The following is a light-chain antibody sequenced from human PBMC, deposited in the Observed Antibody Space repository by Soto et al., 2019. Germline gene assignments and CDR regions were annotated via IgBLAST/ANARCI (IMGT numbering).Light chain of an antibody. CDR2: EVT. J-gene: IGLJ1*01. CDR1: SSDVGGYNY. Sequence: QSVLTQPPSASGSPGQSVTISCTGTSSDVGGYNYVSWYQQHPGKAPKVMIYEVTKRPSGVPDRFSGSKSGNTASLTVSGLQAEVEADYYCSSYAGSNNFVFGTGTKVTVL. CDR3: SSYAGSNNFV. V-gene: IGLV2-8*01.